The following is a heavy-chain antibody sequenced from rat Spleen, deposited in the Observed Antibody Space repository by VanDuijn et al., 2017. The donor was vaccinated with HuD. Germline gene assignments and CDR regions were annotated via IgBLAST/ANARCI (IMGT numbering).Heavy chain of an antibody. CDR1: GFTFSDYY. D-gene: IGHD1-11*01. Sequence: EVQLVESDGGLVQPGRSLKLSCAASGFTFSDYYMAWVRQAPTKGLEWVATISYDGSSTYYRDSVKGRFTISRDNAKSTLYLQMDSLRSEDTATYYCARHGTTEGPLDYWGQGVMVTVSS. J-gene: IGHJ2*01. CDR3: ARHGTTEGPLDY. V-gene: IGHV5-29*01. CDR2: ISYDGSST.